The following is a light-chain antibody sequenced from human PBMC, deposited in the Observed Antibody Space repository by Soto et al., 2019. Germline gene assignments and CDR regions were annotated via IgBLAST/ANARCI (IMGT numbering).Light chain of an antibody. J-gene: IGKJ1*01. CDR2: DAS. V-gene: IGKV1-5*01. CDR1: QSLSSW. Sequence: DIQMTQTPYTLSASVGDRVTITCRASQSLSSWLAWYQQKPGKAPKLLIYDASRLESGVPSRFSGSGSGTEFTLTISSLQPDDFATYYGQPYSSYWTFCQGTKVDI. CDR3: QPYSSYWT.